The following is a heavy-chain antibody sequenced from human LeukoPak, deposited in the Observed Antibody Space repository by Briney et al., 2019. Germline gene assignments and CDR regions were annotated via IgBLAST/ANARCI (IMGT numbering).Heavy chain of an antibody. CDR1: GFTFSSYA. Sequence: PGGSLRLSCAASGFTFSSYAMHWVRQAPGKGLEWVAVISYDGSNKYYADSVKGRFTIPRDNSKNTLYLQMNSLRAEDTAVYYCARDLYYYDSSGEFPPGYWGQGTLVTVSS. V-gene: IGHV3-30-3*01. J-gene: IGHJ4*02. CDR3: ARDLYYYDSSGEFPPGY. D-gene: IGHD3-22*01. CDR2: ISYDGSNK.